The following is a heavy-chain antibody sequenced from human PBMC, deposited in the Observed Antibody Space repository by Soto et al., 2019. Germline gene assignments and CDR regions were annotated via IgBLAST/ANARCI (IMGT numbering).Heavy chain of an antibody. J-gene: IGHJ4*02. CDR1: GFTFNIYA. CDR3: AKDRYLDHDSRGYLFDN. D-gene: IGHD3-22*01. V-gene: IGHV3-23*01. Sequence: EVQLLESGGDLIQPGGSLRLSCAASGFTFNIYAMTWVRQAPGKGLEWVSAISRSGDFTYYADSVEGRFTISRDNSKNPLYLQMNSLRAEDTAVYYCAKDRYLDHDSRGYLFDNWGQGTLVTVSS. CDR2: ISRSGDFT.